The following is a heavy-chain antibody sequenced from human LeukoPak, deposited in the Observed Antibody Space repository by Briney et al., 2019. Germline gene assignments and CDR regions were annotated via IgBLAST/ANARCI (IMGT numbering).Heavy chain of an antibody. V-gene: IGHV3-23*01. CDR2: ISGSGGST. CDR1: GFTFSSYA. J-gene: IGHJ5*02. Sequence: GGSLRLSCAASGFTFSSYAMSWVRQAPGKGLEWVSAISGSGGSTYYADSVKGRFTISRDNSKNTLYLQMNSLRAEDTAVYYCAKDKRIAAAGILNWFDPWGQGTLVTVSS. CDR3: AKDKRIAAAGILNWFDP. D-gene: IGHD6-13*01.